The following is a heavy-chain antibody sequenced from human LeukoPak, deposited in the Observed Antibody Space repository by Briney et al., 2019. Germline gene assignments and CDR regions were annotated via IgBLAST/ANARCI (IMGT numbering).Heavy chain of an antibody. CDR2: IKQDGSEK. CDR1: GFTFSSYW. Sequence: GGSLRLSCAASGFTFSSYWMSWVRQAPGKGLEWVANIKQDGSEKYYVDSVKGRFTISRDNAKNSLYLQMNSLRAEDTAVYYCAKDRAPAAIAHFDYWGQGTLVTVSS. V-gene: IGHV3-7*01. J-gene: IGHJ4*02. CDR3: AKDRAPAAIAHFDY. D-gene: IGHD2-2*02.